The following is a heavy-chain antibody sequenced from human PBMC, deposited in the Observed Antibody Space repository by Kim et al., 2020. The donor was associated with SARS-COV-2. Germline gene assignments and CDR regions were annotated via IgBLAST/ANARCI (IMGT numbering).Heavy chain of an antibody. V-gene: IGHV4-39*01. CDR1: GDSISSSTYY. CDR2: IYYTGST. Sequence: SETLSLTCTVSGDSISSSTYYWGWIRQPPGKGLEWIGTIYYTGSTYYNPSLKSRVTISADISNNQFSLKLSSVTAADTALYYCARLVPNLDKPMDAWGQG. D-gene: IGHD7-27*01. CDR3: ARLVPNLDKPMDA. J-gene: IGHJ5*02.